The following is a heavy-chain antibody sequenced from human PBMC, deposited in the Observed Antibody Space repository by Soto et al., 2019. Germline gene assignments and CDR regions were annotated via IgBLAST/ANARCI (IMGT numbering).Heavy chain of an antibody. Sequence: QVQLVQSGAEVKKPGSSVKVSCKASGGTFSSYAISWVRQAPGQGLEWMGGIIPIFGTANYAQKFQGRVTITADESTSKGYIGLSSLRSEDTAVYYCARGGGIAAAGSWFDPWGQGTLVTVSS. CDR1: GGTFSSYA. CDR2: IIPIFGTA. V-gene: IGHV1-69*01. CDR3: ARGGGIAAAGSWFDP. J-gene: IGHJ5*02. D-gene: IGHD6-13*01.